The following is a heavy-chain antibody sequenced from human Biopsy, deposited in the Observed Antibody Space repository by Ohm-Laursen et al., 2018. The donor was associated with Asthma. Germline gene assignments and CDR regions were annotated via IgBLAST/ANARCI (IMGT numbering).Heavy chain of an antibody. CDR1: GGSINSSTW. CDR3: ARGVVYGGDSYAEYFQH. V-gene: IGHV4-4*03. Sequence: PDTLSLTCTVSGGSINSSTWWSWVRQPPGKGLEWIGEFFHTGSTNYSPSLKSRVTISVDTSKNQFFLRLSSVTAADTAVYYCARGVVYGGDSYAEYFQHWGQGTLVTVSS. CDR2: FFHTGST. D-gene: IGHD4-23*01. J-gene: IGHJ1*01.